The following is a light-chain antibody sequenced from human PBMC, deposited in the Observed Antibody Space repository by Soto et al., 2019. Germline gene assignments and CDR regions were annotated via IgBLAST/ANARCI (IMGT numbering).Light chain of an antibody. J-gene: IGKJ4*01. Sequence: EIVMTQSPATLSVSPGDRATLSCRASQSVSSSLAWYQQIPGQAPRLLIYDASTRATGIPARFGGSGSGTXXXXXXXXXQSEDFAVYYCQQYNNWPPLTFGGGTKVELK. CDR3: QQYNNWPPLT. CDR2: DAS. CDR1: QSVSSS. V-gene: IGKV3-15*01.